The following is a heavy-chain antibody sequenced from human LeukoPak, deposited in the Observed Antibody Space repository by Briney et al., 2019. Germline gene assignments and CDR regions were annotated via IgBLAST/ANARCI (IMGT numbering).Heavy chain of an antibody. V-gene: IGHV1-69*01. J-gene: IGHJ4*02. CDR3: ATSITGTGHYFDY. CDR2: IIPIFGTA. Sequence: SVKVSCKASGGTFSSYAISWVRQAPGQGLEWMGGIIPIFGTANYAQKSQGRVTITADESTSTAYMELSSLRSEDTAVYYCATSITGTGHYFDYWGQGTLVTVSS. CDR1: GGTFSSYA. D-gene: IGHD1-20*01.